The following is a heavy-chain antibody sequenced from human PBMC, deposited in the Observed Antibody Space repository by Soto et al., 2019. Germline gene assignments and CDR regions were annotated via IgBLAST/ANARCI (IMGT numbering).Heavy chain of an antibody. D-gene: IGHD3-3*01. V-gene: IGHV3-48*02. CDR3: ARLYYDYV. CDR2: ISYDSDTI. Sequence: PGGSLRLSSAGPGFTFGTYSMNWVRQAAGKGLEWIAYISYDSDTIQYADSVKGRFTISRDNAKNSLYLQMNSLRDEDTAVYYCARLYYDYVWGQGTTVTVSS. CDR1: GFTFGTYS. J-gene: IGHJ6*02.